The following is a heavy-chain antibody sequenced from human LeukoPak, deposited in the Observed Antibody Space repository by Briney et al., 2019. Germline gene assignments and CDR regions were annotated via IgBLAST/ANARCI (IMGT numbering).Heavy chain of an antibody. Sequence: GGSLRLSCAASGFTVSSNYMSWVRQAPGKGLEWVSVIYSGGSTYYADSVKGRSTISRDNSKNTLYLQMNSLRAEDTAVYYCAREVDSSGYYSSDAYFDLWGRGTLVTVSS. CDR3: AREVDSSGYYSSDAYFDL. D-gene: IGHD3-22*01. CDR1: GFTVSSNY. V-gene: IGHV3-66*01. CDR2: IYSGGST. J-gene: IGHJ2*01.